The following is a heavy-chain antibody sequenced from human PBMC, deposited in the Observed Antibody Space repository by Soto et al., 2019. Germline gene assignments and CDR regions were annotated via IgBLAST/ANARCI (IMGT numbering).Heavy chain of an antibody. CDR2: INQDGGGT. CDR1: GFTYITSF. CDR3: ARYFRGSGRYFFDY. V-gene: IGHV3-7*03. J-gene: IGHJ4*02. D-gene: IGHD6-19*01. Sequence: GSLRLPCLASGFTYITSFMGWVRQAPVKGLEWVANINQDGGGTYYVDSVEGRFTISRDNAKDSLYLQMNSLRGEDTAVYYCARYFRGSGRYFFDYWGQGTLVTVSS.